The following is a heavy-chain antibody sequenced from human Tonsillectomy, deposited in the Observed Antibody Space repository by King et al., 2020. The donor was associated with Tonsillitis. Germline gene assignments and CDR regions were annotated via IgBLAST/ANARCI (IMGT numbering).Heavy chain of an antibody. D-gene: IGHD6-13*01. V-gene: IGHV4-39*01. CDR3: ARIAIAAAGTVDGFDP. Sequence: QLQESGPGLVKPSETLSLTCTVSGGSISSSSYYWGWIRQPPGKGLEWIGSIYYSGSTYYNPSLKSRVTISVDTSKNQFSLKLSSVTAADTAVYYCARIAIAAAGTVDGFDPWGQGTLVTVSS. CDR1: GGSISSSSYY. CDR2: IYYSGST. J-gene: IGHJ5*02.